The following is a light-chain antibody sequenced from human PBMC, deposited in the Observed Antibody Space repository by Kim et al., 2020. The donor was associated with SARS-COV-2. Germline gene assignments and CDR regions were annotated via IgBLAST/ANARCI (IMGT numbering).Light chain of an antibody. Sequence: IQLTQSPSSLSASVGDRVTITCRASQGISSYLAWYQQKPGKAPKLLIYAASTLQSGVPSRFSGSGSGTDFTLTISSLQPEDFATYYYQQLNSYRLTFGRGTKVDIK. CDR1: QGISSY. J-gene: IGKJ4*01. V-gene: IGKV1-9*01. CDR2: AAS. CDR3: QQLNSYRLT.